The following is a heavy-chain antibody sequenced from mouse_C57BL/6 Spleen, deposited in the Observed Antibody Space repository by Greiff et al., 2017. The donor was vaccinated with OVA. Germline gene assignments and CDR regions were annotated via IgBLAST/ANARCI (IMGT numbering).Heavy chain of an antibody. Sequence: VQLQQSGPELVKPGASVKISCKASGYSFTGYYMNWVKQSPEKSLEWIGEINPSTGGTTYNQKFKAKATLTVDKSSSTAYMQLKSLTSEDSAVYYCASRHYYGSSQGYFDVWGTGTTVTVSS. V-gene: IGHV1-42*01. D-gene: IGHD1-1*01. CDR1: GYSFTGYY. J-gene: IGHJ1*03. CDR3: ASRHYYGSSQGYFDV. CDR2: INPSTGGT.